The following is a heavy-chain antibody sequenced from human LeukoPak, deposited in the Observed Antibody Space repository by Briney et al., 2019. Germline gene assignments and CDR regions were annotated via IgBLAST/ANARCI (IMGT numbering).Heavy chain of an antibody. CDR2: INPNSGGT. J-gene: IGHJ5*02. V-gene: IGHV1-2*06. CDR1: VYTSTAYY. D-gene: IGHD1-20*01. Sequence: ASVKVSCKASVYTSTAYYMHWVRQAPGQGLEWMGRINPNSGGTNYAQKFQGRVTMTRDTSISTAYMELSRLRSDDTAVYYCARDLTGTLRWFDPWGQGTLVTVSS. CDR3: ARDLTGTLRWFDP.